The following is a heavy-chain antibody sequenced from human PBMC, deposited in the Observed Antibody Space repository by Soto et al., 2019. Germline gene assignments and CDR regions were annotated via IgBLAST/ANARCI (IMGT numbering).Heavy chain of an antibody. CDR1: GFTFSSYG. J-gene: IGHJ4*02. CDR2: IWDDASNK. Sequence: QVQLVESGGGVVQPGRSLRLSCAASGFTFSSYGMHWVRQAPGKGLEWVAGIWDDASNKYYPDSVKGRFTISRDNSKNPQYLEMDSLGDEDTAVYYCARDCAGYSSGWYQRGGFDYWGPGSLVTVSS. CDR3: ARDCAGYSSGWYQRGGFDY. V-gene: IGHV3-33*01. D-gene: IGHD6-19*01.